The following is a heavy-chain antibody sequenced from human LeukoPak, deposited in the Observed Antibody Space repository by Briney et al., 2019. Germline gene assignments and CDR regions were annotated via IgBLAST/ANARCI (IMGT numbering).Heavy chain of an antibody. CDR1: GGSFSGYY. D-gene: IGHD4-17*01. CDR2: INHSGST. Sequence: PSETLSLTCAVYGGSFSGYYWSWIRQPPGKGLEWIGEINHSGSTNYNPSLKSRVTISVDTSKNQLSLKLSSVTAADTAVYYCAREPDGDYSDYWGQGTLVTVSS. V-gene: IGHV4-34*01. J-gene: IGHJ4*02. CDR3: AREPDGDYSDY.